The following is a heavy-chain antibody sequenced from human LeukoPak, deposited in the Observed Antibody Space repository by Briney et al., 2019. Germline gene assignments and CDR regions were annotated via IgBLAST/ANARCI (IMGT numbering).Heavy chain of an antibody. CDR1: GGSFSGYY. V-gene: IGHV4-34*01. J-gene: IGHJ4*02. D-gene: IGHD6-13*01. CDR3: ARAAGKGIAET. CDR2: INHSGST. Sequence: SETLSLTCAVYGGSFSGYYWGWIRQPPGKGLEWIGEINHSGSTNYNPSLKSRVTISVDTSKNQFSLKLSSVTAADTAVYYCARAAGKGIAETWGQGTLVTVSS.